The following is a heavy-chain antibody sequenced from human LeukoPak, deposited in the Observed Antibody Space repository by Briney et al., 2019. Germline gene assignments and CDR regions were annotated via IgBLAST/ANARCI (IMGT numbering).Heavy chain of an antibody. D-gene: IGHD3-22*01. Sequence: PGGSLRLSCAASGSTFSSYSMNWVRQAPGKGLEWVSSISSSSSYIYYADSVKGRFTISRDNAKNSLYLQMNSLRAEDTAVYYCARWTLTYYYDSSGYVDYWGQGTLVTVSS. CDR3: ARWTLTYYYDSSGYVDY. J-gene: IGHJ4*02. V-gene: IGHV3-21*01. CDR1: GSTFSSYS. CDR2: ISSSSSYI.